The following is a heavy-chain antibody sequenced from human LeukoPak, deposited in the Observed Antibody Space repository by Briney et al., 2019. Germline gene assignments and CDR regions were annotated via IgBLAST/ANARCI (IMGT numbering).Heavy chain of an antibody. Sequence: SQTLSLTCAVSGGSISSGGYSWSWIRQPPGKGLEWIGYIYHSGSTYYNPSLKSRVTISVDRSKNQFSLKLGSVTAADTAVYYCARSYYFDYWGQGTLVTVSS. D-gene: IGHD3-10*01. CDR2: IYHSGST. J-gene: IGHJ4*02. V-gene: IGHV4-30-2*01. CDR3: ARSYYFDY. CDR1: GGSISSGGYS.